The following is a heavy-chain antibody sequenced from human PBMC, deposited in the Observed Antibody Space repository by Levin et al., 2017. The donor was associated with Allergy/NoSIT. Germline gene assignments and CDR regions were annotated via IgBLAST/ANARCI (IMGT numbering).Heavy chain of an antibody. Sequence: GASVKVSCKASGSTFTGSDINWVRQAPGQGLEWMGWLHPNRGSTGYALKFQDRVTFTMNASISTVYMELTDLKSDDTAVYYCARGYGSGSLGWFDPWGQGTRVTVSS. CDR2: LHPNRGST. V-gene: IGHV1-8*01. CDR1: GSTFTGSD. D-gene: IGHD3-10*01. CDR3: ARGYGSGSLGWFDP. J-gene: IGHJ5*02.